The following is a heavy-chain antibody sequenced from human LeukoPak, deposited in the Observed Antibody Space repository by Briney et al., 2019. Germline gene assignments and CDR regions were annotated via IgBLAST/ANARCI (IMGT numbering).Heavy chain of an antibody. V-gene: IGHV1-18*01. CDR2: ISAYNGNT. CDR1: GYTFTSYG. Sequence: ASVKVSCKASGYTFTSYGISWVRQAPGQGLEWMGCISAYNGNTNYAQKLQGRVTMTTDTSTSTAYMELRSLRSDDTAVYYCARGVVVPAATMTEFDYWGQGTLVAVSS. D-gene: IGHD2-2*01. J-gene: IGHJ4*02. CDR3: ARGVVVPAATMTEFDY.